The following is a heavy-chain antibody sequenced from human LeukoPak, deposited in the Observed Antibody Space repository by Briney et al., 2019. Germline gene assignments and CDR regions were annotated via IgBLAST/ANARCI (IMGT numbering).Heavy chain of an antibody. CDR1: GFTFSDYY. V-gene: IGHV3-11*04. Sequence: GGSLRLSCAASGFTFSDYYMSWIRQAPGKGLEWVSYISSSGSTIYYADSVKGRFTISRDNAKNSLYLQMNSLRAEDTAVYYCARDTADGYSNYVGAFDIWGQGTMVTVSS. CDR2: ISSSGSTI. CDR3: ARDTADGYSNYVGAFDI. J-gene: IGHJ3*02. D-gene: IGHD4-11*01.